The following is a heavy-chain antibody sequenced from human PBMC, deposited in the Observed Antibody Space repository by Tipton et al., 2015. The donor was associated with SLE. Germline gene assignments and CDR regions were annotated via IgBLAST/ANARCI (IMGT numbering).Heavy chain of an antibody. D-gene: IGHD2-2*01. CDR2: IYTTGST. CDR3: VVCSPSSCSYFDY. J-gene: IGHJ4*02. CDR1: GGSIIRYY. Sequence: TLSLTCTVSGGSIIRYYWTWIRQPPGKGLEYIGYIYTTGSTNYNPSLKSRVTVSGDTSKNQLSLKLSSVTAADTAIYYCVVCSPSSCSYFDYWGQGKLVTVSS. V-gene: IGHV4-4*08.